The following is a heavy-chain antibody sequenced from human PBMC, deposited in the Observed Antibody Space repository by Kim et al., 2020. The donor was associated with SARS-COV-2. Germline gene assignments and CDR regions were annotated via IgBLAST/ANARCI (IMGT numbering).Heavy chain of an antibody. CDR3: ARAYYDILTGLYGMDV. J-gene: IGHJ6*02. V-gene: IGHV1-46*01. CDR1: GYTFTSYY. D-gene: IGHD3-9*01. Sequence: ASVKVSCKASGYTFTSYYMHWVRQAPGQGLEWMGIINPSGGSTSYAQKFQGRVTMTRDTSTSTVYMELSSLRSEDTAVYYWARAYYDILTGLYGMDVWGQGSTVTVSS. CDR2: INPSGGST.